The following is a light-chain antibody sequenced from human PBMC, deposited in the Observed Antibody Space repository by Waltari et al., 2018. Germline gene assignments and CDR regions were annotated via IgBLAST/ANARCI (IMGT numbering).Light chain of an antibody. Sequence: EIVLTQSPGILSLSPGEGATLSCRASQSVGRSLAWYQQKPGQAPRLVIPGASNRATGIPDRFSGSGSVTDFSLTISRLEPEDFAVYYCQHYVRLPVTFGRGTKVEIK. CDR2: GAS. CDR3: QHYVRLPVT. CDR1: QSVGRS. V-gene: IGKV3-20*01. J-gene: IGKJ4*02.